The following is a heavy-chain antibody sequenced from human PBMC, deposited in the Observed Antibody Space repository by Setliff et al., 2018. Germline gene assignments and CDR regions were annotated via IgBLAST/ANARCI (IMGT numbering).Heavy chain of an antibody. Sequence: ASVKVSCKSSGYIFSDYGIAWVRQAPGQGLEWMGWISAHTGNTFYSPKFHGRLTLTTDTSTRTAYMQLRSLDSDDTAVYYCSRLVRFCIRTSCQRLSGGDFWGQGTLVTVSS. CDR1: GYIFSDYG. CDR3: SRLVRFCIRTSCQRLSGGDF. CDR2: ISAHTGNT. J-gene: IGHJ4*02. D-gene: IGHD2-2*01. V-gene: IGHV1-18*01.